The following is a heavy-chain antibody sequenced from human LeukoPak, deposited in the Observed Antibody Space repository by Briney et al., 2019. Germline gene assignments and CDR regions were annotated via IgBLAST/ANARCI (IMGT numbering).Heavy chain of an antibody. Sequence: PGGSLRLSCVASGFPFSSYWMTWVRQAPGKGLEWVSVSDSGGSIFSADSVKGRLTSSRDDSKTTLYLQMNSLRLEDTAVYYCAGGTTVTTAFDYWGQGIVVTVSS. CDR1: GFPFSSYW. D-gene: IGHD4-11*01. J-gene: IGHJ4*02. CDR3: AGGTTVTTAFDY. V-gene: IGHV3-53*01. CDR2: SDSGGSI.